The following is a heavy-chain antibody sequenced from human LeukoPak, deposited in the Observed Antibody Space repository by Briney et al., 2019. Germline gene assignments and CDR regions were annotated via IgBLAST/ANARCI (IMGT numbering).Heavy chain of an antibody. D-gene: IGHD2-2*02. V-gene: IGHV4-30-4*01. CDR3: ARGSSAIQLYYFDY. CDR1: GGSISSGDYY. Sequence: PSETLSLTCTVSGGSISSGDYYWSWIRQPPGKGLEWIGYVYYSGSTYYNPSLKSRVTISVGTSKNQFSLKLSSVTAADTAVYYCARGSSAIQLYYFDYWGQGTLVTVSS. CDR2: VYYSGST. J-gene: IGHJ4*02.